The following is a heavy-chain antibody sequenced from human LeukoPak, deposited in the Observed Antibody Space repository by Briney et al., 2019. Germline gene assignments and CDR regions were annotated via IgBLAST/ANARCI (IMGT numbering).Heavy chain of an antibody. Sequence: GGSLRLSCAASGFTFSSYSMNWVRQAPGKGLEWVTSISSSSSYIYYADSVKVRFTTSTSKAKNSLYLQMNSLRAEDTAVYYCAREGVSYGYYYYYYMDVWGKGTTVTVSS. D-gene: IGHD5-18*01. CDR1: GFTFSSYS. CDR2: ISSSSSYI. CDR3: AREGVSYGYYYYYYMDV. J-gene: IGHJ6*03. V-gene: IGHV3-21*01.